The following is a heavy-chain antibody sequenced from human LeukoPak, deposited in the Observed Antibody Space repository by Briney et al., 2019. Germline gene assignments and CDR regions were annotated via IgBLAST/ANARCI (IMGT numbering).Heavy chain of an antibody. CDR3: AREKYQLLFSDYYYMDV. CDR1: GGSISSYY. Sequence: SGTLSLTCTVSGGSISSYYWSWIRQPAGKGLEWIGRIYTSGSTNYNPSLKSRVTMSVDTSKNQFSLKLSSGAAADTAVYYCAREKYQLLFSDYYYMDVWGKGTTVTVSS. V-gene: IGHV4-4*07. D-gene: IGHD2-2*01. CDR2: IYTSGST. J-gene: IGHJ6*03.